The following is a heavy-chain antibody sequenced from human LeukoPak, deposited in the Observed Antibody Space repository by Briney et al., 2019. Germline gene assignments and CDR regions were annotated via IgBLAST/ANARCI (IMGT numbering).Heavy chain of an antibody. CDR2: IYTPGGT. V-gene: IGHV4-61*02. Sequence: SETLSLTCTVSGVSIAKTFYYWTWLRQPAGKGLEWIGRIYTPGGTDYTPSLKSRVTISLDTAKNQFSLKMASVSAADTAVYYCARRQEGHDDWGQGTLVTVSS. CDR3: ARRQEGHDD. J-gene: IGHJ4*02. CDR1: GVSIAKTFYY.